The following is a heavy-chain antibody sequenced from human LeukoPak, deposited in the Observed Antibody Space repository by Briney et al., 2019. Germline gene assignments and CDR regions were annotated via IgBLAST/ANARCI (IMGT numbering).Heavy chain of an antibody. CDR3: ARAYCGGDCYIHYYYGMDV. D-gene: IGHD2-21*02. Sequence: SQTLSLTCTVSGGSISSGGYYWSWIRQHPGKGLEWIGYIYYSGSTYYNPSLKSRVTISVDTSKNQFSLKLSSVTAADTAVYYCARAYCGGDCYIHYYYGMDVWGQGTTVTVPS. J-gene: IGHJ6*02. CDR2: IYYSGST. CDR1: GGSISSGGYY. V-gene: IGHV4-31*03.